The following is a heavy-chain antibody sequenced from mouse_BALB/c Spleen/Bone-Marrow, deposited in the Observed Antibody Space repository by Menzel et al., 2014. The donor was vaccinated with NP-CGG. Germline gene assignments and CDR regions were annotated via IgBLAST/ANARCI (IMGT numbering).Heavy chain of an antibody. V-gene: IGHV1-7*01. D-gene: IGHD2-4*01. CDR1: GYTFTSYW. J-gene: IGHJ3*01. CDR3: AREGDYDGFAY. Sequence: VQLQQSGAELAKPGAPVKMSCKASGYTFTSYWMHWVKQRPGQGLEWIGYINPSTGYTEYNQKFKDKATLTADKSSSTAYMQLSSLTSEDSAVYYCAREGDYDGFAYWGQGTLVTVSA. CDR2: INPSTGYT.